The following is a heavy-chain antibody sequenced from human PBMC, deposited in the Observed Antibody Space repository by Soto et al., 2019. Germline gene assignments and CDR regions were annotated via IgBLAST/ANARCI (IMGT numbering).Heavy chain of an antibody. D-gene: IGHD2-2*01. CDR2: ISPSNSTI. CDR1: GFTFSLYP. J-gene: IGHJ3*01. V-gene: IGHV3-48*02. CDR3: ARVGRGFCSSTRCYTDGFDL. Sequence: QLVESGGGLVRPGGSLRLSCAASGFTFSLYPVNWVRQAPGKGLEWLSYISPSNSTIYYADSVKGRFTISRDNAKNSLDLQMNGLRDDDTAVYYCARVGRGFCSSTRCYTDGFDLWGQGTVVTVST.